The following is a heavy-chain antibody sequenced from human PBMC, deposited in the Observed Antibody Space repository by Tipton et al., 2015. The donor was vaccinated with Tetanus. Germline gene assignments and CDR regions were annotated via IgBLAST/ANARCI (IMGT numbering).Heavy chain of an antibody. CDR3: ARSEQQLVRGYYYYYYMDV. D-gene: IGHD6-13*01. Sequence: TLSLTCTVSGGPISSYYWTWIRQPPGRGLEWIGYVHYSGSTNYNPSLKSRVTISVDTSKNQFSLKLSSVTAADTAVYYCARSEQQLVRGYYYYYYMDVWGKGTTVTVSS. CDR2: VHYSGST. J-gene: IGHJ6*03. CDR1: GGPISSYY. V-gene: IGHV4-59*01.